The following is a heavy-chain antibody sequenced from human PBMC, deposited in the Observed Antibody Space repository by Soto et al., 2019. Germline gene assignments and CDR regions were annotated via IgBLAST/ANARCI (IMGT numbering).Heavy chain of an antibody. V-gene: IGHV1-69*13. CDR2: IIPIFGTA. CDR1: GGTFSSYA. J-gene: IGHJ5*02. CDR3: AREYSYGYHWFDP. D-gene: IGHD5-18*01. Sequence: SVKGSWKAAGGTFSSYAISWVRQAPGQGLEWMGGIIPIFGTANHAQKFQGRVTITADESTSTAYMELSSLRSEDTAVYYCAREYSYGYHWFDPWGQATLVTVSS.